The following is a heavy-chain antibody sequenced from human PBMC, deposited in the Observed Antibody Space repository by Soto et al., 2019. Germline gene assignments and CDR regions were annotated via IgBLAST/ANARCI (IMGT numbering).Heavy chain of an antibody. J-gene: IGHJ4*02. CDR2: ISYDGSNK. V-gene: IGHV3-30-3*01. Sequence: GGSLRLSCAASGFTFSSYAMHWVRQAPGKGLEWVAVISYDGSNKYYADSVKGRFTISRDNSKNTLYLQMNSLRAEDTAVYYCARVHLTKTYYDSSGSPFDYWGQGTLVIVSS. CDR1: GFTFSSYA. D-gene: IGHD3-22*01. CDR3: ARVHLTKTYYDSSGSPFDY.